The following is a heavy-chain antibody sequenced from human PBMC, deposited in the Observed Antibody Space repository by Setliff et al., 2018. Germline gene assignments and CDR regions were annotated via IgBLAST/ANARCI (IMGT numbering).Heavy chain of an antibody. CDR1: GGGSINNYY. D-gene: IGHD3-3*01. Sequence: SETLSLTCTVSGGGSINNYYWSWVRQSPGKGLEWIGFVHFGGDTNYNPSLKSRVTISVDTSNNHFSLKLSSVTAADTAVYYCARHFRSSKVQFLEYLTDYYFDSWGQGTLVTVSS. V-gene: IGHV4-59*08. CDR2: VHFGGDT. J-gene: IGHJ4*02. CDR3: ARHFRSSKVQFLEYLTDYYFDS.